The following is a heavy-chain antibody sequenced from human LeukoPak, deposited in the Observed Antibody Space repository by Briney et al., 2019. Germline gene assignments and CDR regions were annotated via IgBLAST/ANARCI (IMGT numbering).Heavy chain of an antibody. CDR3: ARDLREWLGELNWFDP. D-gene: IGHD3-10*01. CDR2: INPDSGGT. CDR1: GYSFTGYY. V-gene: IGHV1-2*02. Sequence: ASVKVSCKASGYSFTGYYIHWVRQAPGQGLEWMGWINPDSGGTYYAQKFQGRVTMTRDTSISTAYMELSRLRSDDTAIYYCARDLREWLGELNWFDPWGQGTLVSVSS. J-gene: IGHJ5*02.